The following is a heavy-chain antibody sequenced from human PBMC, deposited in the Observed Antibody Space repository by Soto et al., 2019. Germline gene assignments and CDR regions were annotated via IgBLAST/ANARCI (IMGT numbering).Heavy chain of an antibody. Sequence: GGSLRLSCAASGFTFSSYSMNWVRQAPGKGLEWVSYISSSSSTIYYADSVKGRFTISRDNAKNSLYLQMNSLRDEDTAVYYCARLLGRSYSFRHHYALDVWGQGTTVTVSS. CDR3: ARLLGRSYSFRHHYALDV. CDR2: ISSSSSTI. V-gene: IGHV3-48*02. D-gene: IGHD3-16*01. CDR1: GFTFSSYS. J-gene: IGHJ6*02.